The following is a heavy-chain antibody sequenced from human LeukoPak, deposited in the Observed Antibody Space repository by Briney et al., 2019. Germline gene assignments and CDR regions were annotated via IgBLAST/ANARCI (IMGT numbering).Heavy chain of an antibody. CDR1: GYSFTSYW. J-gene: IGHJ4*02. CDR3: ARTADISTGFGSDY. Sequence: GESLKISCKTSGYSFTSYWIGWVRQMPGKGLEWMGIIYPGDSYTTYSPSFQGQVTISADKSINTAYLQWSSLQASDTAMYYRARTADISTGFGSDYWGQGTLVTVSS. V-gene: IGHV5-51*01. D-gene: IGHD3-9*01. CDR2: IYPGDSYT.